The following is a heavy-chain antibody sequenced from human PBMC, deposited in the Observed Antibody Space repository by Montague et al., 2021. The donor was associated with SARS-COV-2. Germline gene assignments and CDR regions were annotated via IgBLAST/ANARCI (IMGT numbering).Heavy chain of an antibody. CDR1: GGSISNCY. CDR3: ARGGGYYSYGLDV. J-gene: IGHJ6*02. V-gene: IGHV4-59*01. CDR2: IYYSGST. D-gene: IGHD3-22*01. Sequence: SETLSLTCTVSGGSISNCYWSWIRQPPGRGLEWIGYIYYSGSTDYSPSLKSRVTISLDTPKNQFSLKVTSVTAADTAVYYCARGGGYYSYGLDVWGPGTTVTVSS.